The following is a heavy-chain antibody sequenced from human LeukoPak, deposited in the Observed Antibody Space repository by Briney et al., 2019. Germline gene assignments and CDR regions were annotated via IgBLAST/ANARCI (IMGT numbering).Heavy chain of an antibody. D-gene: IGHD3/OR15-3a*01. Sequence: GGSLRLSCLASGFTFRDYYMSWIRQAPGKGLEWVGRIKSKTDGETRDFPAPVKGRFTISREDSKNRVHLQMNSLKTEDTAVYYCAAGTGRSDFDYWGQGTLVTVSS. J-gene: IGHJ4*02. CDR2: IKSKTDGETR. CDR1: GFTFRDYY. CDR3: AAGTGRSDFDY. V-gene: IGHV3-15*05.